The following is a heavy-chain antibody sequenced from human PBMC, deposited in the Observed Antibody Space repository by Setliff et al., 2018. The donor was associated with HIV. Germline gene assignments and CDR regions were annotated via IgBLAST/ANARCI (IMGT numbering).Heavy chain of an antibody. CDR2: IRHSGYT. Sequence: PSETLSLTCNVSGGSIGSYHWAWIRQSPGKGLEYIGNIRHSGYTNYNPSLKSRLNMSVDTSNYQISLKLTAMTAADTAVYYCAREFSERSPNPDHYYYYMDVWGKGTTVTVSS. CDR3: AREFSERSPNPDHYYYYMDV. CDR1: GGSIGSYH. J-gene: IGHJ6*03. D-gene: IGHD6-19*01. V-gene: IGHV4-59*01.